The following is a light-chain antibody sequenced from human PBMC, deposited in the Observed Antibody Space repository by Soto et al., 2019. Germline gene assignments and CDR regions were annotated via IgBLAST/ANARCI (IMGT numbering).Light chain of an antibody. J-gene: IGLJ1*01. V-gene: IGLV2-14*01. CDR3: SSYSSSSYYV. CDR1: SSDIGAYNY. Sequence: QSVLTQPASVSGSPGQSITISCTGTSSDIGAYNYVSWYQQYPGKAPKVMIYGVSNRPSRVSNRFSGSKSANTASLTISGLQAEDEADYYCSSYSSSSYYVFGPGTKVTVL. CDR2: GVS.